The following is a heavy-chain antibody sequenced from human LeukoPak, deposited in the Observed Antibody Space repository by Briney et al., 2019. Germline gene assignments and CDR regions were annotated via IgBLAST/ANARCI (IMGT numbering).Heavy chain of an antibody. CDR2: ISRNGCST. J-gene: IGHJ4*02. V-gene: IGHV3-23*01. D-gene: IGHD1-26*01. CDR3: AKQSYSSDFDY. CDR1: GFTFTTYA. Sequence: GGSLRLSCAASGFTFTTYAMSWVRQAPGKGLEWVSGISRNGCSTYYAHSVKGRFTISRDNAKNTLFLQMNGLRAEDPAVYSWAKQSYSSDFDYWGQGTLVTVSS.